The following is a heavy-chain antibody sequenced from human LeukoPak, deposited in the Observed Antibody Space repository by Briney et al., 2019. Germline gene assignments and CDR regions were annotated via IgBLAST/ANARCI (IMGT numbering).Heavy chain of an antibody. CDR3: AKCLGYSYGPSDY. Sequence: GRSLRLSCAASGFTFISYGMHWIRQAPGKGLEWVAVIWYDGSNKYYADSVKGRFTISRDKFKNTLYLQMNSLRSEDTAVYYCAKCLGYSYGPSDYWGQGTLVTVSS. D-gene: IGHD5-18*01. CDR1: GFTFISYG. V-gene: IGHV3-33*03. CDR2: IWYDGSNK. J-gene: IGHJ4*02.